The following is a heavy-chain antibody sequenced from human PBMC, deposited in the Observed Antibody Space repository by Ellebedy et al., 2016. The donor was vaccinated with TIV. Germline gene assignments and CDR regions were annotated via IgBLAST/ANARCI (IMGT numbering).Heavy chain of an antibody. CDR3: ARLKMYVSPFYAMDV. V-gene: IGHV3-11*01. Sequence: PGGSLRLSCAASGFTFSDYYMSWIRQAPGKGLEWVSYISSSGSTIYYADSVKGRFTISRDNAKNTLYLQMNSLRADDTALYYCARLKMYVSPFYAMDVWGQGTAVTVSS. J-gene: IGHJ6*02. CDR2: ISSSGSTI. CDR1: GFTFSDYY. D-gene: IGHD2-8*01.